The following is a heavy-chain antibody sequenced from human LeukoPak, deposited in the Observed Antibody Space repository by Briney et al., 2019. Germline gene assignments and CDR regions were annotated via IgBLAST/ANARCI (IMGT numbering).Heavy chain of an antibody. D-gene: IGHD6-25*01. CDR2: INTSGST. CDR1: GGSISNY. V-gene: IGHV4-4*07. Sequence: SETLFLTCTVSGGSISNYWTWIRQSAGKGLEWIGRINTSGSTNYNPSLRSRVTMSVNTSKNQFSPNLTSVTAADTAVYSCAREGGDPRWLDPWGQGTLVTVSS. J-gene: IGHJ5*02. CDR3: AREGGDPRWLDP.